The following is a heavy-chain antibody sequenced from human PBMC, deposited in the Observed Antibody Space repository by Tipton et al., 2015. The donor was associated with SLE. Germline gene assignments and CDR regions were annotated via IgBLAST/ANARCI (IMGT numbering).Heavy chain of an antibody. CDR3: ARGTPFMEWERNWFDP. J-gene: IGHJ5*02. D-gene: IGHD1-26*01. CDR1: GVSINSFY. V-gene: IGHV4-59*08. Sequence: GLVKPSETLSLTCTVSGVSINSFYWSWIRQPPGKGLEWIGYIYYSGRNNYNPSLKTRVTMSVDTSKSQFSLKLTSVTAADTAVYYCARGTPFMEWERNWFDPWGQGTLVTVSS. CDR2: IYYSGRN.